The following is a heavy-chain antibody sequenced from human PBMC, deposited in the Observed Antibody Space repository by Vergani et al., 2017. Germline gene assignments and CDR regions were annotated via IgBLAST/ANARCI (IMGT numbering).Heavy chain of an antibody. D-gene: IGHD3-16*01. CDR1: GFTLSNYD. CDR2: IQFDGSNQ. J-gene: IGHJ4*02. CDR3: AKHFRGWGIDY. Sequence: QVQLVESGGGVVQRGGSLRLSCATSGFTLSNYDMQGIRRGPGKGLEFVAFIQFDGSNQYYADSVKGRFTLSRDFSKNTLYLQMNSRRTDDTATYYCAKHFRGWGIDYWGQGTQVIVSS. V-gene: IGHV3-30*02.